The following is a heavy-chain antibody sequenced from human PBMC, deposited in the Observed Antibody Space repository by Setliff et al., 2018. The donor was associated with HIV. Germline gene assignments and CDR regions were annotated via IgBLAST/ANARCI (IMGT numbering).Heavy chain of an antibody. Sequence: SETLSLTCAVYGGSFSGYYWSWIRQPPGKGLEWIGEINHSGSTNYNTSLKRRVAISVDTSKTQLSLSLSSVTAADTAIYYCVRGGRRRGFYYFGMDVWGQGTTVTVSS. J-gene: IGHJ6*02. V-gene: IGHV4-34*01. CDR1: GGSFSGYY. D-gene: IGHD3-10*01. CDR3: VRGGRRRGFYYFGMDV. CDR2: INHSGST.